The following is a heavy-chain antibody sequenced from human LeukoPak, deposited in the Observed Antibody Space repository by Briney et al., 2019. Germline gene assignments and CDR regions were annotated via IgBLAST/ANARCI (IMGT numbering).Heavy chain of an antibody. V-gene: IGHV1-46*01. Sequence: ASVKVSCKASGYTFTSYYMHWVRQAPGQVLEWMGIINPSGGSTSYAQKFQGRVTMTRDTSTSTVYMELSSLRSEDTAVYYCARKGIAVAWFQHWGQGTLVTVSS. D-gene: IGHD6-19*01. CDR2: INPSGGST. J-gene: IGHJ1*01. CDR1: GYTFTSYY. CDR3: ARKGIAVAWFQH.